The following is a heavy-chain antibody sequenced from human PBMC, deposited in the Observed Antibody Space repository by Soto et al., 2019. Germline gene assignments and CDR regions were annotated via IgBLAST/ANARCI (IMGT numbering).Heavy chain of an antibody. CDR2: IYYSGST. Sequence: PSETLSLTCTVSGGSISSYYWSWIRQPPGKGLEWIGYIYYSGSTNYNPSLKSRVTISVDTSKNQFSLKLSSVTAADTAVYYCARDKSCSGGSCYSGPYYYYYMDVWGKGTTVT. CDR3: ARDKSCSGGSCYSGPYYYYYMDV. V-gene: IGHV4-59*01. J-gene: IGHJ6*03. CDR1: GGSISSYY. D-gene: IGHD2-15*01.